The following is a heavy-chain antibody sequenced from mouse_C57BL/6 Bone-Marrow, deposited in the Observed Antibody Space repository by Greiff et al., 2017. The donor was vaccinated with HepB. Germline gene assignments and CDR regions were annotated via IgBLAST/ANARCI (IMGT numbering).Heavy chain of an antibody. D-gene: IGHD1-1*01. V-gene: IGHV1-80*01. Sequence: VQLVESGAELVKPGASVKISCKASGYAFSSYWMNWVKQRPGKGLEWIGQIYPGDGDTNYNGKFKGKATLTADKSSSTAYMQLSSLTSEDSAVYFCARSGLYNPTGYYYAMDYWGQGTSVTVSS. CDR2: IYPGDGDT. CDR1: GYAFSSYW. CDR3: ARSGLYNPTGYYYAMDY. J-gene: IGHJ4*01.